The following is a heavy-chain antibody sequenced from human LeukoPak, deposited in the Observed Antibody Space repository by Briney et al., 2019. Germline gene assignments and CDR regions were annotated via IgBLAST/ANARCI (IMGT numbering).Heavy chain of an antibody. D-gene: IGHD3-10*01. CDR1: GGSFTGYY. CDR3: ARGGYGPGSHYKY. V-gene: IGHV4-34*01. CDR2: INHSGST. Sequence: SETLSLTCAVNGGSFTGYYWSWIRQFPGKRLEWIGEINHSGSTNYNSSLKSRLTISVDTSKNQLSLKLSSVTAADTAIYYCARGGYGPGSHYKYWGQGTLVTVSS. J-gene: IGHJ4*02.